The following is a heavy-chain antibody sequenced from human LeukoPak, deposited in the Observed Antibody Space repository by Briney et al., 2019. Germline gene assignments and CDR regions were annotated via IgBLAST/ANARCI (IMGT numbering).Heavy chain of an antibody. CDR2: ISPYDGNT. CDR1: GYSFATYG. CDR3: AREGD. J-gene: IGHJ1*01. V-gene: IGHV1-18*01. Sequence: ASVKVSCKASGYSFATYGISWVRQAPGQGLEWRGWISPYDGNTKYSQKFQGRVTLTTETSTTTAYMELRNLRSDDTAVYYCAREGDWGQGTLVTVSS.